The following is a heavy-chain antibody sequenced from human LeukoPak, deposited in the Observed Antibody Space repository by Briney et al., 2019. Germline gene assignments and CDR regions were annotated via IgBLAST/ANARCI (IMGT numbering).Heavy chain of an antibody. V-gene: IGHV3-43*02. CDR1: GFTFDDYP. CDR3: AKDRVWGSGYGMDV. D-gene: IGHD4/OR15-4a*01. Sequence: GGSLRLSCAASGFTFDDYPMHWVRQAPGKGLEWVSRISGDGGSMHYADSVKGRFTISRDNSKNSLYLQMYSLRTEDTALYYCAKDRVWGSGYGMDVWGQGTTVTVSS. CDR2: ISGDGGSM. J-gene: IGHJ6*02.